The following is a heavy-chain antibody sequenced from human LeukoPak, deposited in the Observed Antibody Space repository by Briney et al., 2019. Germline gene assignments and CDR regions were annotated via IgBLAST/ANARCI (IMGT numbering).Heavy chain of an antibody. V-gene: IGHV4-34*01. CDR1: GGSFSGYY. J-gene: IGHJ5*02. CDR3: ARGVRGNAAGSYDSSGHYYSWFDP. D-gene: IGHD3-22*01. Sequence: SETLSLTCAVYGGSFSGYYWSWIRQPPGKGLEWIGEINHSGSTNYNPSLKSRVTISVDTSKNQFSLKLSSVTAADTAVYYCARGVRGNAAGSYDSSGHYYSWFDPWGQGTLVTVSS. CDR2: INHSGST.